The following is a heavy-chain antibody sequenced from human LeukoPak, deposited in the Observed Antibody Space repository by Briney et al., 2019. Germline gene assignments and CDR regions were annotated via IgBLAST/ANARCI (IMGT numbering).Heavy chain of an antibody. CDR2: IYYSGST. Sequence: SETLSLTCTVSGGSISSSSYYWGWIRQPPGKGLEWIGSIYYSGSTYYNPSLKSRVTISVDTSKNQFSLKLSSVTAADTAVYYRARPAVSPYYFDYWGQGTLVTVSS. CDR1: GGSISSSSYY. J-gene: IGHJ4*02. CDR3: ARPAVSPYYFDY. D-gene: IGHD3-16*02. V-gene: IGHV4-39*01.